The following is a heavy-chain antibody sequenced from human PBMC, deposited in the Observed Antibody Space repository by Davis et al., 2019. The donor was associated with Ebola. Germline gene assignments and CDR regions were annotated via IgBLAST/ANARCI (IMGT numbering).Heavy chain of an antibody. CDR1: GYTFTSYW. CDR3: ARRAEQLVGALDV. CDR2: IYPADSDT. Sequence: PGGSLRLSCQASGYTFTSYWIGWVRQRPGKGLEWMGLIYPADSDTRYSPSFEGQVTMSADKATNTAYLQWSSLKASDTAIYYCARRAEQLVGALDVWGQGTTVIVS. D-gene: IGHD6-6*01. J-gene: IGHJ6*02. V-gene: IGHV5-51*06.